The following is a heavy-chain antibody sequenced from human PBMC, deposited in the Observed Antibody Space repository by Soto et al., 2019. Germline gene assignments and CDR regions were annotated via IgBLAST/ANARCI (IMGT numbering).Heavy chain of an antibody. CDR3: ARDTMVRGSLPEWFDP. CDR2: IYYSGST. D-gene: IGHD3-10*01. J-gene: IGHJ5*02. Sequence: SETLSLTCTVSGGSISSSSYYWGWIRQPPGKGLEWIGSIYYSGSTYYNPSLKSRVTISVDTSKNQFSLKLSSVTAADTAVYYCARDTMVRGSLPEWFDPWGQGTLVTVSS. V-gene: IGHV4-39*02. CDR1: GGSISSSSYY.